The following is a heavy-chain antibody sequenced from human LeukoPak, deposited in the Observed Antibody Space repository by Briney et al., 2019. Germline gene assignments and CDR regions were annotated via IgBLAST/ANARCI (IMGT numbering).Heavy chain of an antibody. CDR3: ARSPPWAGIVGAISYYFDY. V-gene: IGHV4-59*12. D-gene: IGHD1-26*01. Sequence: SETPSLTCTVSGGSISSYYWSWIRQPPGKGLEWIGYIYYSGSTNYNPSLKSRVTMSVDTSKNQFSLKLSSVTAADTAVYYCARSPPWAGIVGAISYYFDYWGQGTLVTVSS. CDR2: IYYSGST. J-gene: IGHJ4*02. CDR1: GGSISSYY.